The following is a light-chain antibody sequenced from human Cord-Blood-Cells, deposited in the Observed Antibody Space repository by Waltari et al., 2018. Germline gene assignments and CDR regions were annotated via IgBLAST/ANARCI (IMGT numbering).Light chain of an antibody. CDR3: AAWDDSLSEKV. CDR2: RNN. V-gene: IGLV1-47*01. CDR1: SSNIGSNY. J-gene: IGLJ3*02. Sequence: QSVLTQPPSASGTPGQRVTISCSGSSSNIGSNYVYWYQQLPGTAPKLLIYRNNQRPSGVPDRFSGSKSGTSASMAIGGLRSEDEADYYCAAWDDSLSEKVFGGGTKLTVL.